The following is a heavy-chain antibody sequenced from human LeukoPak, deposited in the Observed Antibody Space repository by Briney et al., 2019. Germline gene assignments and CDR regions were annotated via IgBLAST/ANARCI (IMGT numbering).Heavy chain of an antibody. Sequence: PGGSLRLSCAASGFTFSNAWMSWVRQAPGKGLEWVGRIKSKTDGGTTDYAAPVKGRFTISRDDSKNTLYLQMNSLKTEDTAVYYCTTERVYYYGSGSYGPYYFDYWGQGTLVTVSS. CDR3: TTERVYYYGSGSYGPYYFDY. V-gene: IGHV3-15*01. CDR2: IKSKTDGGTT. D-gene: IGHD3-10*01. J-gene: IGHJ4*02. CDR1: GFTFSNAW.